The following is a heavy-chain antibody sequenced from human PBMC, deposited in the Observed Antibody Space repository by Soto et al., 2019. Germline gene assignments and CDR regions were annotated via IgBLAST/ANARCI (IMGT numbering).Heavy chain of an antibody. Sequence: QGQLVQSGAEVKKPGASVKVSCTASGYTITDYDISWVRQAHGQGLEWMGWISSDNGNTKYVESLQGRVTKTTNTSSRTAYLEVRTLRSDDTAVYFFARTSVSNWNWFYQWGQGTLFAVAS. CDR3: ARTSVSNWNWFYQ. V-gene: IGHV1-18*01. J-gene: IGHJ5*02. CDR2: ISSDNGNT. D-gene: IGHD4-4*01. CDR1: GYTITDYD.